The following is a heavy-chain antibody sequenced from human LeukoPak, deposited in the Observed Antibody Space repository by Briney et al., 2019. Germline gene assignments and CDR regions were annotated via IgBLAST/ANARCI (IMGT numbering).Heavy chain of an antibody. J-gene: IGHJ4*02. CDR1: GFTVSSNY. D-gene: IGHD4-11*01. V-gene: IGHV3-53*01. Sequence: GGSLRLSCAASGFTVSSNYMSWVRQAPGKGLEWVSVIYSGGSTYYADSVKGRFTIYRDNSKNTLYLQMNSLRAEDTAVYYCAREDSNYAIDYWGQGTLVTVSS. CDR2: IYSGGST. CDR3: AREDSNYAIDY.